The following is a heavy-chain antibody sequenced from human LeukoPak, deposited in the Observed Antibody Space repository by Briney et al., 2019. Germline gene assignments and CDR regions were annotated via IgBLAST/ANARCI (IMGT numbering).Heavy chain of an antibody. CDR1: GFTFSSYG. V-gene: IGHV3-23*01. Sequence: GGSLRLSCAASGFTFSSYGMTWVRQAPGKGLEWVSAISGSGGTTYYADSVKGRFTISRDNSKNTLYLQMNSLRVEDTAVYYCAKDSSTIRGVIMLMGFDPWGQGTLVTVSS. D-gene: IGHD3-10*01. CDR2: ISGSGGTT. CDR3: AKDSSTIRGVIMLMGFDP. J-gene: IGHJ5*02.